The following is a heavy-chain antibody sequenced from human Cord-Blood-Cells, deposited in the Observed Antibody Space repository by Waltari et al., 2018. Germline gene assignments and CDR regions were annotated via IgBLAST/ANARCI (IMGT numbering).Heavy chain of an antibody. CDR2: IIPIFGTA. V-gene: IGHV1-69*01. CDR1: GVTFSSYA. Sequence: QVQLVQSGAEVKKPGSAVKVSCKASGVTFSSYATSWVRQAPGPGLEWMGGIIPIFGTANYAQKFQGRVTITADESTSTAYMELSSLRSEDTAVYYCARSSQLWLLFDYWGQGTLVTVSS. CDR3: ARSSQLWLLFDY. D-gene: IGHD3-22*01. J-gene: IGHJ4*02.